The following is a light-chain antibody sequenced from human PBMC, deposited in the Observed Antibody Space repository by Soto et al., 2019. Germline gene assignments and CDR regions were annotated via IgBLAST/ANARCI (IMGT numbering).Light chain of an antibody. V-gene: IGKV1-5*01. J-gene: IGKJ1*01. CDR1: QSISSW. Sequence: DIQMTQSPSTLSTSVGDRVTITCRASQSISSWLAWYQQKPGKAPKLLIYDASSLESGVPSRFSDSGSGPEFTLTISSLHPDDFATYYCQQYNSYPWTFGQGTRVELK. CDR3: QQYNSYPWT. CDR2: DAS.